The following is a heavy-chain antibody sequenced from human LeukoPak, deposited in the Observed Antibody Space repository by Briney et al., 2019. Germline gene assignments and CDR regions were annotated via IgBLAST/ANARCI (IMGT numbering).Heavy chain of an antibody. Sequence: PSETLSLTCTVSGGSISNYYWSWIRQPPGKGLGWIGYIYYSGSTNYNPSLKSRVTISVDTSRNQFSLKLSSVTAADTAVYYCARHGQERAVVTPLYYFDYWGQGTLVTVSS. J-gene: IGHJ4*02. CDR2: IYYSGST. D-gene: IGHD5-18*01. CDR1: GGSISNYY. CDR3: ARHGQERAVVTPLYYFDY. V-gene: IGHV4-59*08.